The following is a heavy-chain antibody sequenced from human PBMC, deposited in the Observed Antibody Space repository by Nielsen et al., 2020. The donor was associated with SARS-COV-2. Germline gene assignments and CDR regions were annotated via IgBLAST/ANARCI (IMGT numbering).Heavy chain of an antibody. CDR1: GYTFTSYY. CDR3: ARGTSITMIVVTTDLFDY. D-gene: IGHD3-22*01. V-gene: IGHV1-46*01. CDR2: INPSGGST. Sequence: ASVKVSCKASGYTFTSYYMHWVRQAPGQGLEWTGIINPSGGSTSYAQKFQGRVTMTRDTSTSTVYMELSSLRSEDTAVYYCARGTSITMIVVTTDLFDYWGQGTLVTVSS. J-gene: IGHJ4*02.